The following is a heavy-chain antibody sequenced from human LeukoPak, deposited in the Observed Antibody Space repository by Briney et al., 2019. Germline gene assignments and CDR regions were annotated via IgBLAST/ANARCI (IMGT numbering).Heavy chain of an antibody. J-gene: IGHJ3*02. CDR1: GGSITSYY. V-gene: IGHV4-39*01. CDR3: AKSYYDYVWGSYRPDAFDI. CDR2: IHYSGST. Sequence: SETLSLTCTVSGGSITSYYWGWIRQPPRNGLQWIGSIHYSGSTYYNPSLKSRVTISVDTSKNQFSLKLSSVTAADTAVYYCAKSYYDYVWGSYRPDAFDIWGQGTMVTVSS. D-gene: IGHD3-16*02.